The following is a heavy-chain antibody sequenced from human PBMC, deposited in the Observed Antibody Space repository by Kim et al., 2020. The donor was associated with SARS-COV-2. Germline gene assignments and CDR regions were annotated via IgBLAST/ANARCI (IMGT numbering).Heavy chain of an antibody. CDR1: GFTFSSYD. CDR2: IGTAGDT. CDR3: ARGGIAVAEGYFDY. V-gene: IGHV3-13*04. D-gene: IGHD6-19*01. Sequence: GGSLRLSCAASGFTFSSYDMHWVRQATGKGLEWVSVIGTAGDTYYPGSVKGRFTLSREHAKNSLYLPMNSLRAGDTAVYYCARGGIAVAEGYFDYWGQGTLVTVSS. J-gene: IGHJ4*02.